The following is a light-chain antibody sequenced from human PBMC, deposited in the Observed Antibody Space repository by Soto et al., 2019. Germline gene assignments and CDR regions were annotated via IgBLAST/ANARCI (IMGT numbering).Light chain of an antibody. V-gene: IGKV3D-7*01. J-gene: IGKJ4*01. CDR3: QQALS. CDR1: QSVSRYY. Sequence: TVLTQSPATLSLSPGERATLSCRASQSVSRYYLSWYQQKPGQAPRLLIYGASTRATGIPARFSGSGSGTDFPLTITILQLEYFAVYYCQQALSFGGGTRVEI. CDR2: GAS.